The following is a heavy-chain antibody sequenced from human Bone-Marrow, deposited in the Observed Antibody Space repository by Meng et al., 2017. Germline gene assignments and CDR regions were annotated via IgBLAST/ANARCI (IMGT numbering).Heavy chain of an antibody. CDR1: GGSFSGYY. V-gene: IGHV4-34*01. Sequence: SETLSLTCAVYGGSFSGYYWSWIRQPPGKGLEWIGEIHHSGSTNYNPSLKSPVTISVDTSKNQFSLKLSSVTAADTAVYYCAILGSIQDYYYGMDVWGQGTTVTVSS. CDR2: IHHSGST. J-gene: IGHJ6*02. CDR3: AILGSIQDYYYGMDV. D-gene: IGHD2/OR15-2a*01.